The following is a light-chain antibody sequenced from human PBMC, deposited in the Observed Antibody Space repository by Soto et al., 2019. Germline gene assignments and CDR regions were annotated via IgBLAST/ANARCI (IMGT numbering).Light chain of an antibody. CDR2: GAT. V-gene: IGKV3-15*01. J-gene: IGKJ4*01. CDR1: QSVEDD. CDR3: QQYNRWPVA. Sequence: ERVMTQSPATLAVSPGGRATLSCRASQSVEDDVAWYQQRPGQAPRLLISGATERATDVPARFSGSGSGTDFTLTINSLQSDDVGVYYCQQYNRWPVAFGGGTKVELK.